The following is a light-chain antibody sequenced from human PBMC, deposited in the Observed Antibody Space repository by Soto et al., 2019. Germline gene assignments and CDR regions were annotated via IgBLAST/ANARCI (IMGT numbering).Light chain of an antibody. Sequence: PFTESQAVLKKKRASISCTSIQCVLFSAKNRNYLSWYQQKSGQPPKLLVYWASTRESGVPDRFSGSGSGTNFTLTISCLQAEDVADYFCLQPYSLLRRFGQ. J-gene: IGKJ1*01. CDR2: WAS. CDR3: LQPYSLLRR. CDR1: QCVLFSAKNRNY. V-gene: IGKV4-1*01.